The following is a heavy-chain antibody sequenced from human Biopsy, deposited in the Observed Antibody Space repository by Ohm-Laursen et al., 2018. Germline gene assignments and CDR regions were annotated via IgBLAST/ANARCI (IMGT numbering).Heavy chain of an antibody. CDR2: ISETSSHI. Sequence: SLRLSCAASGFSVCSYDMNWVRQAPGKGLEWISYISETSSHIYDADSVRGRFTVDRDIAKNSLYLQLNSLRVEDTAVYYCARDSSRRAREGGMDVWGQGTTVTVSS. CDR3: ARDSSRRAREGGMDV. CDR1: GFSVCSYD. J-gene: IGHJ6*02. V-gene: IGHV3-21*01. D-gene: IGHD6-6*01.